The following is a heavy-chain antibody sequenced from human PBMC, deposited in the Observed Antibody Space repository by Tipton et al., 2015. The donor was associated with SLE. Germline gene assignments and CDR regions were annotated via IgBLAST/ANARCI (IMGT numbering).Heavy chain of an antibody. J-gene: IGHJ4*02. CDR2: IYYTGNT. Sequence: TLSLTCIVSGDSISSSSYYWGWIRQPPGKGLEWIGNIYYTGNTFYNPSLKSRVTISLDTSKNQFSLKLSSVTAADTAVYYCARDEYRYDGTGYHLLGHFDYWGQGTQVTVSS. CDR1: GDSISSSSYY. D-gene: IGHD3-22*01. CDR3: ARDEYRYDGTGYHLLGHFDY. V-gene: IGHV4-39*07.